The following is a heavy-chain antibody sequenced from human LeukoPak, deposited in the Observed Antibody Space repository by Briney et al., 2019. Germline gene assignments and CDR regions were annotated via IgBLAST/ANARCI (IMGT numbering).Heavy chain of an antibody. D-gene: IGHD3-10*01. CDR1: GFTFSSYA. J-gene: IGHJ3*02. CDR3: ARGGVTPGAFDI. CDR2: ISYDGSNK. Sequence: GGSLRLSCAASGFTFSSYAMHWVRQAPGKGLEWVAVISYDGSNKYYAESVKGRFTISRDNSKNTLYLQMNSLRAEDTAVYYCARGGVTPGAFDIWGQGTMATVSS. V-gene: IGHV3-30-3*01.